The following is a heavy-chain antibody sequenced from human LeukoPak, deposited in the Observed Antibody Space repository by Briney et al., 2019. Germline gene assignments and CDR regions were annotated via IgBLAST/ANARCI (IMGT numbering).Heavy chain of an antibody. CDR1: GGSISSSSYY. V-gene: IGHV4-39*01. CDR2: IYYSGST. CDR3: ARQPYYYYYMDV. J-gene: IGHJ6*03. Sequence: SETLSLTCTVSGGSISSSSYYWGWIRQPPGKGLEWIGSIYYSGSTYYNPSLKSRVTISVDTSKNQFSLELSSVTAADTAVYYCARQPYYYYYMDVWGKGTTVTISS.